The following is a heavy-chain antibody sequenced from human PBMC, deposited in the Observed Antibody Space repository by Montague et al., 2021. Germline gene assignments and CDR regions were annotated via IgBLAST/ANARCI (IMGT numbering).Heavy chain of an antibody. Sequence: PALVKPTQTLTLTCNFSGFSLNTRAVGVGWIRQPPGKALEWLALIYWNDYKRYSPSLKSRITITKDTSKNQVVLTMTNADPVDTASYYCARHNGGWYSVFEYWGQGTLVTVSS. CDR1: GFSLNTRAVG. CDR3: ARHNGGWYSVFEY. J-gene: IGHJ4*02. D-gene: IGHD6-19*01. V-gene: IGHV2-5*01. CDR2: IYWNDYK.